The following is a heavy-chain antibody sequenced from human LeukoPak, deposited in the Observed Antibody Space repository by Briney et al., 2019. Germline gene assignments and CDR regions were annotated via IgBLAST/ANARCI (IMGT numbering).Heavy chain of an antibody. J-gene: IGHJ5*02. CDR3: ARLAASSGWSDWFDP. CDR1: GDSVSSNSAA. CDR2: TYYRSKWYN. V-gene: IGHV6-1*01. D-gene: IGHD6-19*01. Sequence: SQTLSLTCAISGDSVSSNSAAWNWIRQSPSRGLEWLGRTYYRSKWYNDYAVSVKSRITINPDTSKNQFSLQLNSVTPEDMAVYYCARLAASSGWSDWFDPWGQGTLVTVSS.